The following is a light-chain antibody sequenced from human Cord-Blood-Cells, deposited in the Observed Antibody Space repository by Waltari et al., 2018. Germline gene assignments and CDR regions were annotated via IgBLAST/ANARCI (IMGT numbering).Light chain of an antibody. CDR3: QQYYSTPWT. CDR2: WAS. J-gene: IGKJ1*01. CDR1: QSVLYSSNNKNY. Sequence: DIVMTQSPDSLAVSLGERATINCKSSQSVLYSSNNKNYLAWYQQKPGQPPKLLIYWASTRESGFPDRFRGSGSGTDFTLTISSLQAEDVAVYYCQQYYSTPWTFGQGTKVALK. V-gene: IGKV4-1*01.